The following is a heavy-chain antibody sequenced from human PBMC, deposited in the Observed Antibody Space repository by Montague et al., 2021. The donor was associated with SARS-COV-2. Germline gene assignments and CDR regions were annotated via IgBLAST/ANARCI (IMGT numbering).Heavy chain of an antibody. Sequence: PPPPLTLTCTFSGFSLSTGGVGVGWIRPPPGNALEWLALIYCDDDKRYSPSLKSRLTITKDTSKNQVVLTMTNMDPVDTATYYCAHLPRGATFDYWGQGTLVIVSS. CDR2: IYCDDDK. CDR3: AHLPRGATFDY. CDR1: GFSLSTGGVG. J-gene: IGHJ4*02. V-gene: IGHV2-5*02. D-gene: IGHD5-24*01.